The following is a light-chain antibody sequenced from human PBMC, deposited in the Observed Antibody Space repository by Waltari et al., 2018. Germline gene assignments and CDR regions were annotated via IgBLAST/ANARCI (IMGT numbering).Light chain of an antibody. CDR1: QSVTTS. CDR3: HQRTSWPLT. CDR2: DAS. Sequence: EIVLTQSPATLSLSPGERATLSCRASQSVTTSLAWYQQKPGQAPRLLIFDASDRATGVPARFSGSGSGTDFTLTISSLEPEDFAVYFCHQRTSWPLTFGGGTQVEFK. V-gene: IGKV3-11*01. J-gene: IGKJ4*01.